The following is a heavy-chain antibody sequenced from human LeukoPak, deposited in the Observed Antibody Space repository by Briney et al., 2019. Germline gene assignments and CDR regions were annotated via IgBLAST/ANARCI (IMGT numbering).Heavy chain of an antibody. D-gene: IGHD3-22*01. J-gene: IGHJ4*02. CDR1: GFTCSSYR. V-gene: IGHV3-48*01. Sequence: GGYLRLSGAASGFTCSSYRMNWVRQAPGKGLEWVSHISSSSSTIYYSDSGKGRFTIARDNAKNSLYLQMNSLRAEDTAVYYCARYYYDSRGYHYAFAYWGQGALVTVSS. CDR3: ARYYYDSRGYHYAFAY. CDR2: ISSSSSTI.